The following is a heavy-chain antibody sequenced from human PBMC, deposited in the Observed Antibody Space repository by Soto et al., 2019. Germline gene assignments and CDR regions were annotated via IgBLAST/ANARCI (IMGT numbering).Heavy chain of an antibody. V-gene: IGHV1-58*02. CDR2: IVVGSGNT. CDR3: ARDGLRLSRDNWFDP. J-gene: IGHJ5*02. Sequence: ASVKVSCKASGFTFTSSAMQWVRQARGQRLEWIGWIVVGSGNTNYAQKFQERVTITRDMSTSTAYMELRSLRSDDTAVYYCARDGLRLSRDNWFDPWGQGTLVTVSS. CDR1: GFTFTSSA. D-gene: IGHD5-12*01.